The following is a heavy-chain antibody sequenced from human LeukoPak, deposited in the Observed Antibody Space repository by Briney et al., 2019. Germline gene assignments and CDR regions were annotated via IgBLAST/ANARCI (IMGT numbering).Heavy chain of an antibody. J-gene: IGHJ6*02. CDR3: ARDGSADIVVVPAAMSHYYYYGMDV. V-gene: IGHV1-8*01. Sequence: GASVKVSCKASGYTFTSYDINWARQATGQGLEWMGWMNPNSGNTGYAQKFQGRVTMTRNTSISSAYMELSSLRSEDTAVYYYARDGSADIVVVPAAMSHYYYYGMDVWGQGTTVTVSS. D-gene: IGHD2-2*01. CDR1: GYTFTSYD. CDR2: MNPNSGNT.